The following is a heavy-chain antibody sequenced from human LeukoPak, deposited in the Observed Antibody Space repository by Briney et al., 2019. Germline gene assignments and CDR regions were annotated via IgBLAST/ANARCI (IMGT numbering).Heavy chain of an antibody. CDR1: GFTFSSYG. Sequence: GGSLRLSCAASGFTFSSYGMHWVRQAPGKGLEWVAVISYDGSNKYYADSVEGRFTISRDTSRNTLYLQMNSLRAEDTAVYYCARGQSGDPAFDIWGQGTMVTVSS. CDR2: ISYDGSNK. CDR3: ARGQSGDPAFDI. V-gene: IGHV3-30*03. D-gene: IGHD4-17*01. J-gene: IGHJ3*02.